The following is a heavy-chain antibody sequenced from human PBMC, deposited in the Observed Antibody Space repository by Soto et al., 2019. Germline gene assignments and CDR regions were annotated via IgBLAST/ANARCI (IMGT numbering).Heavy chain of an antibody. V-gene: IGHV1-18*01. CDR3: ARDWLTAMVGYYYYGMDV. CDR2: ISAYNGNT. Sequence: QVPLVQSGAEVKKPGASVKVSCKASGYTFTSYGISWVRQAPGQGLEWMGWISAYNGNTNYAQKLQGRVTMTTDTSTSTAYMELRSLRSDDTAVYYCARDWLTAMVGYYYYGMDVWGQGTTVTVSS. D-gene: IGHD5-18*01. CDR1: GYTFTSYG. J-gene: IGHJ6*02.